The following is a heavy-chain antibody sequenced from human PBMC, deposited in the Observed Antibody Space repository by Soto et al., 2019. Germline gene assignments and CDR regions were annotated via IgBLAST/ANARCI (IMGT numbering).Heavy chain of an antibody. CDR3: ARAGVGYYTNGVCSYNWFDP. CDR1: GFTVSSYG. CDR2: ISSSSSYI. V-gene: IGHV3-21*01. Sequence: GGSLRLSCAASGFTVSSYGMHWVRQAPGKGLEWVSSISSSSSYIYYADSVKGRFTISRDNAKNSLYLQMNSLRAEDTAVYYCARAGVGYYTNGVCSYNWFDPWGQGTLVTVSS. D-gene: IGHD2-8*01. J-gene: IGHJ5*02.